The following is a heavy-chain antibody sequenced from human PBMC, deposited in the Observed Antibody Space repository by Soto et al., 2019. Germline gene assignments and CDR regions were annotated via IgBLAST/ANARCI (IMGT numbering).Heavy chain of an antibody. Sequence: GGSLRLSCAASGFTSRTNTMTWVRQAPGKGLEWVSTIRRPGDITFYADSVKGRFTISRDNSKNTLYLQMNSLRAEDTAVYYCAKVREDIVVVVAATRLYFDYWGQGTLVTVSS. CDR1: GFTSRTNT. CDR2: IRRPGDIT. V-gene: IGHV3-23*01. CDR3: AKVREDIVVVVAATRLYFDY. D-gene: IGHD2-15*01. J-gene: IGHJ4*02.